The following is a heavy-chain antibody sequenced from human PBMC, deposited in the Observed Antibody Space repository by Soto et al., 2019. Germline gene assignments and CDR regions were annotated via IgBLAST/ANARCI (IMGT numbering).Heavy chain of an antibody. CDR3: ARYNYGGNSASMDV. CDR2: INHSGST. Sequence: PSETLSLTCAVYGGSFSGYYWSWIRQPPGKGLEWIGEINHSGSTNYNPSLKSRVTISVDTSKNQFSLKLSSVTAADTAVYYCARYNYGGNSASMDVWAQGTTVPVSS. J-gene: IGHJ6*02. D-gene: IGHD4-17*01. V-gene: IGHV4-34*01. CDR1: GGSFSGYY.